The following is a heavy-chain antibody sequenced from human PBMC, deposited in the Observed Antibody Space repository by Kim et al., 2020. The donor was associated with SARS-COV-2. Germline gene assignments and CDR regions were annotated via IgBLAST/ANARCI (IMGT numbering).Heavy chain of an antibody. Sequence: GGSLRLSCAASGFTFSRYEMNWVRQAPGKGLEWVSYISSSGSTIYYADSVKGRFTISRDNAKNSLYLQMNSLRAEDTAVYYCARDSVVTSDYWGQGTLVTVSS. J-gene: IGHJ4*02. CDR3: ARDSVVTSDY. CDR2: ISSSGSTI. D-gene: IGHD2-15*01. V-gene: IGHV3-48*03. CDR1: GFTFSRYE.